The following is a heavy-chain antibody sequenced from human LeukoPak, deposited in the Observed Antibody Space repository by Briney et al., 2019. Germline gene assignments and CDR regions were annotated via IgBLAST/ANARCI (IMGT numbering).Heavy chain of an antibody. CDR2: INHSGST. V-gene: IGHV4-34*01. CDR3: ARHSSGWYVDY. D-gene: IGHD6-19*01. CDR1: GGSFSGYY. Sequence: SETLSLTCAVYGGSFSGYYWSWIRQPPGKGLEWIGEINHSGSTNYYPSLKSRVTISVDTSKNQFSLKLSSVTAADTAVYYCARHSSGWYVDYWGLGTLVTVSS. J-gene: IGHJ4*02.